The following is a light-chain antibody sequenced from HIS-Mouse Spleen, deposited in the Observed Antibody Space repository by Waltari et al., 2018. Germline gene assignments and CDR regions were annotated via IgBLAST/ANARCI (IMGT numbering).Light chain of an antibody. Sequence: QSALTQPPSASGSPGQSVTISCTGTSSDVGGYNYVSWYQQHPGKAPQLMIYEVSKRPSGVPDRFSGYKSGNTASLTVSGLQAEDEADYYCSSYAGSNNLVFGGGTKLTVL. CDR1: SSDVGGYNY. CDR2: EVS. J-gene: IGLJ2*01. V-gene: IGLV2-8*01. CDR3: SSYAGSNNLV.